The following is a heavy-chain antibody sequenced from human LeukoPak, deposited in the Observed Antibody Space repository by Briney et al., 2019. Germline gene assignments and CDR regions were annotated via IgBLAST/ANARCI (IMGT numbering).Heavy chain of an antibody. J-gene: IGHJ4*02. CDR1: GGSFSGYY. Sequence: PSETLSLTCAVYGGSFSGYYWSWIRQPPGKGLEWIGEINHSGSTNYNPSLKSRVTISVDTSKNQFSLKLSSVTAADTAVYYCARSRGSNGPKNLDYWGQGTLVTVSS. D-gene: IGHD6-19*01. CDR2: INHSGST. CDR3: ARSRGSNGPKNLDY. V-gene: IGHV4-34*01.